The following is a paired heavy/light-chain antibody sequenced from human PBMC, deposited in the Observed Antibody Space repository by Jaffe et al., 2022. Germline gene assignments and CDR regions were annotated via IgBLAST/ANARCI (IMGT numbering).Light chain of an antibody. J-gene: IGLJ2*01. CDR2: EVI. CDR1: SSDVGGYNY. Sequence: QSALTQPPSTSGSPGQSVTISCTGTSSDVGGYNYVSWYQQHPGKAPKLMIYEVIQRPSGVPDRFSGSKSGNTASLTVSGLQAEDEADYYCSSYAGSSTFVVFGGGTKLTVL. V-gene: IGLV2-8*01. CDR3: SSYAGSSTFVV.
Heavy chain of an antibody. J-gene: IGHJ4*02. Sequence: QVQLQESGPGLVKPPQTLSLTCTVSGGSVTSGPYYWSWIRQPAGKGLEWIGRINTSGSTNYNPSLQSRVTISVDTSKNQFFLKLSSVTAADTALYYCARWGTNTGSFDYWGQGTLVTVSS. CDR3: ARWGTNTGSFDY. D-gene: IGHD3-10*01. CDR1: GGSVTSGPYY. CDR2: INTSGST. V-gene: IGHV4-61*02.